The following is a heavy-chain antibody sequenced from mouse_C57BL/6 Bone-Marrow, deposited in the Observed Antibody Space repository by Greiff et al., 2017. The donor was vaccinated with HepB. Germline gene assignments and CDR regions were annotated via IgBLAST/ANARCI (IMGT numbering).Heavy chain of an antibody. D-gene: IGHD1-1*01. V-gene: IGHV1-64*01. CDR1: GYTFTSYW. Sequence: QVQLQQPGAELVKPGASVKLSCKASGYTFTSYWMHWVKQRPGQCLEWIGMIHPKSGSTNYNEKFKSKATLTVDNSSTTAYMQRSSLTSEDSAVYYCASYFSSVVACDFDVWGQGTTVTVSS. J-gene: IGHJ1*01. CDR3: ASYFSSVVACDFDV. CDR2: IHPKSGST.